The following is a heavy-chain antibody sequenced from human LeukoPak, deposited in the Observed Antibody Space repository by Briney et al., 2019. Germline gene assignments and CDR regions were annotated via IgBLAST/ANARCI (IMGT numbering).Heavy chain of an antibody. CDR1: GFTFSGYG. CDR2: ISYDGTKK. J-gene: IGHJ4*02. CDR3: TRSSSGDY. D-gene: IGHD6-6*01. Sequence: GGSLRLSCAASGFTFSGYGMHWFRQAPGQGLEWVALISYDGTKKYYADSVRGRFTISSDSSKNTLYLQMNSLRAEDTAVYYCTRSSSGDYWGQGTLVTVSS. V-gene: IGHV3-30*03.